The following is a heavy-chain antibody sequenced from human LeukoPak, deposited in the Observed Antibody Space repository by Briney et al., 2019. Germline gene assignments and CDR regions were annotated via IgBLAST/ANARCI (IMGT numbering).Heavy chain of an antibody. V-gene: IGHV4-34*01. CDR3: ARATYSSSFNPYYFDY. D-gene: IGHD6-13*01. Sequence: SETLSLTCAVYGGSFSGYYWSWIRQPPGKGLEWIGEINHSGSTNYNPSLKSRVTISVDTSKNQFSLKLSSVTAADTAVYYCARATYSSSFNPYYFDYWGQGTLVTVSS. CDR1: GGSFSGYY. CDR2: INHSGST. J-gene: IGHJ4*02.